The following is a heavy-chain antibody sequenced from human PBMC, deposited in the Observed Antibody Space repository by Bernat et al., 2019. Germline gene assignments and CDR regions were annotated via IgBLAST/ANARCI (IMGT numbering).Heavy chain of an antibody. CDR3: APMIVVAQSPIDY. Sequence: EVQLVESGGGLVQPGGSLRLSCAASGFTFSSYWMSWVRQAPGKGLEWVANIKQDGSEKYYVDSVKDRFTISRDNAKNSLYLQMNSLRAEDTAVYYCAPMIVVAQSPIDYWGQGTLVTVSS. D-gene: IGHD3-22*01. CDR2: IKQDGSEK. V-gene: IGHV3-7*02. CDR1: GFTFSSYW. J-gene: IGHJ4*02.